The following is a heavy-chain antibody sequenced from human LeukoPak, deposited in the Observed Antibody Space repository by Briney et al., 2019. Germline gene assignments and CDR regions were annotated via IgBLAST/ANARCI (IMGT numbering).Heavy chain of an antibody. CDR2: IKQDGREK. CDR3: ARDTPWRDYHDY. Sequence: GSLRLSCAASGFTFSSYWMSWVRQAPGKGLEWVANIKQDGREKYYVKSVKDRFTISRDNARNSLYLQMNSLRGEDTAVYYCARDTPWRDYHDYWGQGTLVTASS. V-gene: IGHV3-7*03. J-gene: IGHJ4*02. CDR1: GFTFSSYW.